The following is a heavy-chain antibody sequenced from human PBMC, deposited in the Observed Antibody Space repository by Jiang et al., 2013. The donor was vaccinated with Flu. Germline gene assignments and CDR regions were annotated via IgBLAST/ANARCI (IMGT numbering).Heavy chain of an antibody. V-gene: IGHV3-48*02. CDR3: ARLTDSNYYYGMDV. CDR2: IGSDPASI. J-gene: IGHJ6*02. Sequence: QLVESGGALVQPGGSLRLSCAASGFSFSFSMNWVRQAPGKGLEWVSYIGSDPASIYYTDSVRGRFTISRDNAKTSLYLQMNSLRDEDTAVYYCARLTDSNYYYGMDVWGQGTTVTV. D-gene: IGHD3-9*01. CDR1: GFSFSFS.